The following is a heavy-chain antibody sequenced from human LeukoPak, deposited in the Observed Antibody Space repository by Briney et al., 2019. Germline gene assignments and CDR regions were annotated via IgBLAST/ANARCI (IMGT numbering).Heavy chain of an antibody. Sequence: PSETLSLTCAVYGGSFSGYYWSWVRQAPGKGLEWVSVIYSGGSTYYADSVKGRFTISRDNSKNTLYLQMNSLRAEDTAVYYCARAGWGYCSGGSCYWDYWGQGTLVTVSS. V-gene: IGHV3-66*01. J-gene: IGHJ4*02. D-gene: IGHD2-15*01. CDR1: GGSFSGYY. CDR2: IYSGGST. CDR3: ARAGWGYCSGGSCYWDY.